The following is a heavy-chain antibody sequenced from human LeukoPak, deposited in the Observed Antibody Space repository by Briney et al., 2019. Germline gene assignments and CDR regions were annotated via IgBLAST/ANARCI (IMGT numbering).Heavy chain of an antibody. CDR2: ISGSGGRT. CDR1: GFTFSSYA. V-gene: IGHV3-23*01. Sequence: GGSLRLSCAASGFTFSSYAVNWVRQAPGKGLEWVSGISGSGGRTYYADSVKGRFTISRDNSKNTLYVQMNSLRAEDTAVYYCARADSNWHLYYFDYWGQGTLVTVSS. J-gene: IGHJ4*02. D-gene: IGHD6-13*01. CDR3: ARADSNWHLYYFDY.